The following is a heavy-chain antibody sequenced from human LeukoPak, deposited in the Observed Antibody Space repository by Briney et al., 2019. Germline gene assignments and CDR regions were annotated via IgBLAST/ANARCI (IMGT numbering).Heavy chain of an antibody. D-gene: IGHD3-3*01. Sequence: ASVKVSCKASGYTFTGYYMHWVRQAPGQGLEWKGWINPNSGDTNYAQKFQGRVTMTRDTSITTGYMELSRLISDDTAVYYCVRGGALYYDFWDWGQGTLVTVSS. CDR1: GYTFTGYY. J-gene: IGHJ4*02. CDR3: VRGGALYYDFWD. CDR2: INPNSGDT. V-gene: IGHV1-2*02.